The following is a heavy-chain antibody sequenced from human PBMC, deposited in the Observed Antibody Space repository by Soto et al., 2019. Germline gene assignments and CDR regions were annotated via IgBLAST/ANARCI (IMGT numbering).Heavy chain of an antibody. J-gene: IGHJ5*02. V-gene: IGHV1-69*13. Sequence: GASVKVSCKASGVTFSSYAISWVRQAPGQGLEWMGGIIPIFGTANYAQKFQGRVTITADESTSTAYMELSSLRSEDTAVYYCARDLSGYSSWYELFEPWGPGTRVTVPS. D-gene: IGHD6-13*01. CDR2: IIPIFGTA. CDR1: GVTFSSYA. CDR3: ARDLSGYSSWYELFEP.